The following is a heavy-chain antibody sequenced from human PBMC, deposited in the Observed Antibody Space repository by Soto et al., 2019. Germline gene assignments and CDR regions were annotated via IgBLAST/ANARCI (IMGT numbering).Heavy chain of an antibody. V-gene: IGHV3-23*01. Sequence: PWGSLRLSCAASGFTFSSYAMSWVRQAPWKGLEWVSAISGSGDSTYYADSVKGRFTISKDNTKNTLYLQMNSLRAEDTAVYYCAKELSTYSSGWPVDYWGQGTLVTV. CDR2: ISGSGDST. J-gene: IGHJ4*02. CDR1: GFTFSSYA. D-gene: IGHD6-19*01. CDR3: AKELSTYSSGWPVDY.